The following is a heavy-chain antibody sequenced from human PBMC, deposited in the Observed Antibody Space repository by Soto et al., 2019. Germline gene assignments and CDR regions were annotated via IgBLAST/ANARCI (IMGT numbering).Heavy chain of an antibody. CDR2: INPNTGSI. V-gene: IGHV1-46*01. Sequence: QVQLVQSGAEVKKPGASVRLSCKASGYSFSDYYIHWVRRAPRQGLEWMGIINPNTGSIKYAQNFRGRVTMTRDTSASTVYMELSSLRSEDTAIYYCARRHCSSGGCYVNWIDPWGQGTLVTVSS. J-gene: IGHJ5*02. D-gene: IGHD2-15*01. CDR3: ARRHCSSGGCYVNWIDP. CDR1: GYSFSDYY.